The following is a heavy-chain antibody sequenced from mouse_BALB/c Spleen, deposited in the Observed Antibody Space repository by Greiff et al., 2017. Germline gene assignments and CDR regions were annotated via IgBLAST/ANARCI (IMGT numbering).Heavy chain of an antibody. Sequence: EVKLVESGGGLVKPGGSLKLSCAASGFTFSSYAMPWVRQSPEKRLEWVAEISSGGSYTYYPDTVTGRYTISRDNAENTPYLEMSSLRSEDTAMYYCSRGGGYDGAWFAYWGQGSLVAVSA. D-gene: IGHD2-14*01. CDR3: SRGGGYDGAWFAY. CDR1: GFTFSSYA. V-gene: IGHV5-9-4*01. CDR2: ISSGGSYT. J-gene: IGHJ3*01.